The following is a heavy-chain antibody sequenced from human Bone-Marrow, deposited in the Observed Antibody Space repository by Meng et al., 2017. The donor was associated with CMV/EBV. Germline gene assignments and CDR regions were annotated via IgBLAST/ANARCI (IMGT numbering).Heavy chain of an antibody. J-gene: IGHJ4*02. V-gene: IGHV3-30*02. CDR2: IRYDGSNK. D-gene: IGHD3-3*01. CDR1: GFTFSSYG. CDR3: ANMGTYDFWSGYPPVIL. Sequence: GGSLRLSFAASGFTFSSYGMHWVRQAPGKGLEWVAFIRYDGSNKYYADSVKGRFTISRDNSKNTLYLQMNSLSAEDTAVYYCANMGTYDFWSGYPPVILWGQGTLVTVSS.